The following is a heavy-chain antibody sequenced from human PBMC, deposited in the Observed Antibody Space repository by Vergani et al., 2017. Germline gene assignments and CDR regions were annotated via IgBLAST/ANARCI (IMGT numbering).Heavy chain of an antibody. CDR3: AKDRDRFFDY. J-gene: IGHJ4*02. CDR1: GFTFSNSA. V-gene: IGHV3-30*02. Sequence: VQLVESGGGLVQPGGSLKLSCAASGFTFSNSAVSWVRQAPGRGLAWVAFIRYDGSNKYYADSVKGRFTISRDNSKNTLYLQMNSLRAEDTAVYYCAKDRDRFFDYWGQGTLVTVSS. D-gene: IGHD3-3*01. CDR2: IRYDGSNK.